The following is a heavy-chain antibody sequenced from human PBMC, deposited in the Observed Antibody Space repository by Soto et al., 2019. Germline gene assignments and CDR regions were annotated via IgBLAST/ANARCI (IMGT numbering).Heavy chain of an antibody. J-gene: IGHJ6*02. CDR2: IIPIFGTA. D-gene: IGHD2-2*01. Sequence: SVKVSCKASGYTFTSYAMHWVRQAPGQRLEWMGGIIPIFGTANYAQKFQGRVTITADKSTSTAYMELSSLRSEDTAVYYCARVGLVPAAMDYYYYGMDVWGQGTTVTVSS. V-gene: IGHV1-69*06. CDR3: ARVGLVPAAMDYYYYGMDV. CDR1: GYTFTSYA.